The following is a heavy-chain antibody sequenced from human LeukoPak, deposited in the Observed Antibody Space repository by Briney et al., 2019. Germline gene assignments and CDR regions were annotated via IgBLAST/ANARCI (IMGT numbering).Heavy chain of an antibody. CDR2: INHSGST. D-gene: IGHD3-16*01. Sequence: SQTLSLTCTVSGGSISSGDYYWSWIRQPPGKGLEWIGEINHSGSTNYNPSLKSRVTISVDTSKNQFSLKLSSVTAADTAVYYCARGLRGSRLRYYYYMDVWGKGTTVTVSS. CDR3: ARGLRGSRLRYYYYMDV. V-gene: IGHV4-30-4*08. J-gene: IGHJ6*03. CDR1: GGSISSGDYY.